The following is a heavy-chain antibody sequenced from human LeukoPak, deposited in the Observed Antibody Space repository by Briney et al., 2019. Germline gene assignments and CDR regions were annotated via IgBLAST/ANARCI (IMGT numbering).Heavy chain of an antibody. J-gene: IGHJ4*02. CDR2: ISWDGGST. CDR1: GFTFDDYA. CDR3: AKDIRGSTSWYGLDY. D-gene: IGHD6-13*01. Sequence: GGSLRLSCAASGFTFDDYAMHWVRQAPGKGLEWVSLISWDGGSTYYADSVKGRFTISRDNSKNSLYLQMNSLRAEDTALYSCAKDIRGSTSWYGLDYWGQGTLVTVSS. V-gene: IGHV3-43D*03.